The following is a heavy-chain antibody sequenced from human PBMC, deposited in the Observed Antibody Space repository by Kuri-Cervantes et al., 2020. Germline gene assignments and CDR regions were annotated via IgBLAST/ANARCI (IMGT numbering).Heavy chain of an antibody. CDR3: ARDTHSSGWFYYFDY. J-gene: IGHJ4*02. V-gene: IGHV3-23*01. Sequence: ETLSLTCAASGFTFSSCALSWVRRAPGKGLEWVSAISGSGGTTYYADSVKGRFTISRDNSKNTLYLQMNSLRAEDTAVYYCARDTHSSGWFYYFDYWGQGTLVTVSS. CDR1: GFTFSSCA. CDR2: ISGSGGTT. D-gene: IGHD6-19*01.